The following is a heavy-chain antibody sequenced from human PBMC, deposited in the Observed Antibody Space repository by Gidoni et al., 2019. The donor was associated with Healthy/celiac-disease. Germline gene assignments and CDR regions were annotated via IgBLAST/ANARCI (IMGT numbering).Heavy chain of an antibody. CDR1: GFTFSSYE. CDR2: ISSSGSTV. V-gene: IGHV3-48*03. Sequence: EVQLVESGGGLVQPGGSLRLSCAASGFTFSSYEMNWVRQAPGKGLEWVSYISSSGSTVYYADSVKGRFTISRDNAKNSLYLQMNSLRAEDTAVYYCARDSSSSSQHETLNGKNYYYYGMDVWGQGTTVTVSS. D-gene: IGHD6-6*01. J-gene: IGHJ6*02. CDR3: ARDSSSSSQHETLNGKNYYYYGMDV.